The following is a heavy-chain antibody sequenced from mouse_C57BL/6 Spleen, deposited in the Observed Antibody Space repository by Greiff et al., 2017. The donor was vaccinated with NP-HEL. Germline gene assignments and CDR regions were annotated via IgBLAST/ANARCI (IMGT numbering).Heavy chain of an antibody. CDR2: FYPGSGSI. J-gene: IGHJ3*01. D-gene: IGHD1-1*01. CDR3: ARHEDPLYGSSYLGAY. Sequence: VHLVESGAELVKPGASVKLSCKASGYTFTEYTIHWVKQRSGQGLEWIGWFYPGSGSIKYNEKFKDKATLTADKSSSTVYMELSRLTSEDSAVYFCARHEDPLYGSSYLGAYWGQGTLVTVSA. V-gene: IGHV1-62-2*01. CDR1: GYTFTEYT.